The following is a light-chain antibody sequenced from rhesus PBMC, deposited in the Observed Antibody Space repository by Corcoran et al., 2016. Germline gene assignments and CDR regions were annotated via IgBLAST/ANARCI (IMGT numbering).Light chain of an antibody. Sequence: EIVMTQSPATLALSPGERATLSCRASQSVSSYLAGYQQKPGQAPRLLIYGASSRATGIPDRFSGSGSGTEFTLTISSLGPEDVGVYFCLQSSNWPRTFGQGTKVEIK. CDR2: GAS. CDR3: LQSSNWPRT. CDR1: QSVSSY. V-gene: IGKV3-24*04. J-gene: IGKJ1*01.